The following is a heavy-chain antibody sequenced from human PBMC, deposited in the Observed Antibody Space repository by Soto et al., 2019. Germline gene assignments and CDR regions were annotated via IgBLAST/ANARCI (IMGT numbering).Heavy chain of an antibody. J-gene: IGHJ5*02. V-gene: IGHV4-30-4*01. CDR3: ARFSLAVVVVAATDNWFDP. CDR2: IYYSGST. D-gene: IGHD2-15*01. CDR1: GGSISSGDYY. Sequence: QVQLQESGPGLVKPSQTLSLTCTVSGGSISSGDYYWSWIRQPPGKGLEWIGYIYYSGSTYYNPSLKSRVTISVDTSKNQFSLKLSSVTAADTAVYYCARFSLAVVVVAATDNWFDPWGQGTLVTVSS.